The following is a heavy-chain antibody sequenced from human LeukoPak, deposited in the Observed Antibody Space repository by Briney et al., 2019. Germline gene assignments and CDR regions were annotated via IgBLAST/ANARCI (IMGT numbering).Heavy chain of an antibody. CDR2: ISYDGSNK. CDR1: GFTFSSYA. J-gene: IGHJ6*02. Sequence: GGSLRLSCAASGFTFSSYAMHWVRQAPGKGLEWVAVISYDGSNKYYADSVKGRFTISRDNAKNSLYLQMNSLRAEDTAVYYCARDFRDIVVVPAAIQSYYYGMDVWGQGTTVTVSS. V-gene: IGHV3-30-3*01. D-gene: IGHD2-2*02. CDR3: ARDFRDIVVVPAAIQSYYYGMDV.